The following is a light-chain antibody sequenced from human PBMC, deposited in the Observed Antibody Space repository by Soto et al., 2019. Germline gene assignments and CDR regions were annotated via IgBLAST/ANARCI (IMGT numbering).Light chain of an antibody. V-gene: IGKV1-5*01. Sequence: DIQMTQSPSTLSASVGDRVTITCRASQSISSWLAWYQQKPGKAPKLLIYDASSLKSGVPSRFSGSGSGTEFTLTISSLQPDDFATYYCQQYNSYSPLTFGQGTKVEIK. CDR1: QSISSW. CDR2: DAS. J-gene: IGKJ1*01. CDR3: QQYNSYSPLT.